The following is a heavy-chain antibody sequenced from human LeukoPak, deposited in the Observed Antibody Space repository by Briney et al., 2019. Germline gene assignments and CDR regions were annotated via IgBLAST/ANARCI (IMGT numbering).Heavy chain of an antibody. CDR2: ISYDGSNK. V-gene: IGHV3-30*04. Sequence: GRSLRLSCVASGFTFSSYAMHWVRQAPGKGLEWVAVISYDGSNKYYADSVKGRFTISRDNSKNTLYLQMNSLRAEDTAVYYCARAYWFDPWGQGTLVTVSS. CDR1: GFTFSSYA. J-gene: IGHJ5*02. CDR3: ARAYWFDP.